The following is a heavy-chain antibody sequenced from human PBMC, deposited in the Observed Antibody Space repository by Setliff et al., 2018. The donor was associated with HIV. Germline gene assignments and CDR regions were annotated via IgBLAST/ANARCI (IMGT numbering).Heavy chain of an antibody. CDR1: GGTFSSYA. J-gene: IGHJ6*03. CDR2: IIPIFGTT. V-gene: IGHV1-69*13. CDR3: ATNREQLTMTYYYYYMDV. D-gene: IGHD6-13*01. Sequence: SVKVSCKASGGTFSSYAISWVRRAPGQGPEWMGAIIPIFGTTKYAQRFQGRVTITADASTSTAYMELSSLRSEDTAVYYCATNREQLTMTYYYYYMDVWGKGTTGTVSS.